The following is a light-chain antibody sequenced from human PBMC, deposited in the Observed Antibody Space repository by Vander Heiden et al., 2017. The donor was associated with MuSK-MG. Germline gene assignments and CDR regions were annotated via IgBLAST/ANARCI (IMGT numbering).Light chain of an antibody. CDR2: QDS. CDR3: QAWDNSTVYV. Sequence: SYELTQPPSVSVSPGQTASITCSGDEVGDKYACWYQQKPGQSPVLVIYQDSKRPSGIPSRFSGSNSRNTATLTISGTQAMEDADYYCQAWDNSTVYVFGTGTKVTVL. J-gene: IGLJ1*01. CDR1: EVGDKY. V-gene: IGLV3-1*01.